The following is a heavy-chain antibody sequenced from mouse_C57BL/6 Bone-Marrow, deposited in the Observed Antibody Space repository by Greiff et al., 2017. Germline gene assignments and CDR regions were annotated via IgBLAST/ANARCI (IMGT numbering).Heavy chain of an antibody. CDR2: IRNKANNHAT. J-gene: IGHJ4*01. Sequence: EVNVVESGGGLVQPGGSMKLSCAASGFTFSDAWMDWVRQSPEKGLEWVAEIRNKANNHATYYAESVKGRFTISRDDSKSSVYLQMNSLRAEDTGIYYCTRGTTVVGYAMDYWGQGTSVTVSS. CDR1: GFTFSDAW. V-gene: IGHV6-6*01. CDR3: TRGTTVVGYAMDY. D-gene: IGHD1-1*01.